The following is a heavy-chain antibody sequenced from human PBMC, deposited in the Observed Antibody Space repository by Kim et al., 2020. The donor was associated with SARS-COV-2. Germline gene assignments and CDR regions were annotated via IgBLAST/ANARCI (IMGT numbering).Heavy chain of an antibody. V-gene: IGHV3-23*01. CDR1: GFTFSSFA. D-gene: IGHD4-17*01. Sequence: GGSLRLSCAASGFTFSSFAMNWVRQAPGKGLEWVSGISGAGGRSYYASAGERLFTSRKINQNKTLLQMMSLLAEDNAVYYFWGKNVCGDFGDGGAVGM. CDR3: WGKNVCGDFGDGGAVGM. CDR2: ISGAGGRS. J-gene: IGHJ6*01.